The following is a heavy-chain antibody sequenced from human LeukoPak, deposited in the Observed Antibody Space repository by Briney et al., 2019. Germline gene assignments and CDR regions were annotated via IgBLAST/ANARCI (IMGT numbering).Heavy chain of an antibody. D-gene: IGHD5-18*01. Sequence: DSVKVSCKASGYTFTGYYIHWVRQAPGQGLEWMGWINPNNGGTNYAQKFQGRVTMTRDTSISTAYMELSSLRSDDTAVYYCASGYNYGPPFWGQGTLVTVS. CDR3: ASGYNYGPPF. J-gene: IGHJ4*02. CDR1: GYTFTGYY. CDR2: INPNNGGT. V-gene: IGHV1-2*02.